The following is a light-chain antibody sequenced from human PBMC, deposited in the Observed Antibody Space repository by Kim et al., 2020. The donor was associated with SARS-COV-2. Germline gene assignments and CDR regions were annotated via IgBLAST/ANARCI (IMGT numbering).Light chain of an antibody. J-gene: IGKJ2*01. Sequence: RATISCKSTQSVLHSSNNKNYLAWYQQRPRQPPKLLIYWASTRESGVPDRFSGSGSGTDFTLTISSLQAEDVAVYYCQQYLSSPYTFGRGTKLEI. CDR1: QSVLHSSNNKNY. CDR2: WAS. V-gene: IGKV4-1*01. CDR3: QQYLSSPYT.